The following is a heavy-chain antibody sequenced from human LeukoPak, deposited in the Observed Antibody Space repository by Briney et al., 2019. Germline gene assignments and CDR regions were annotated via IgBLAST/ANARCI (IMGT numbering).Heavy chain of an antibody. CDR1: GGSISSYY. D-gene: IGHD3-3*01. Sequence: SETLSLTCTVSGGSISSYYWSWVRHPPRKGLEWIGYIYYSWSTNYNPSLKSRVTISVDTSKNQFSLKLSSVTAADTAVYYCASDRGQTDFWSGVNWFDRWGQGTLVTVSS. J-gene: IGHJ5*02. CDR2: IYYSWST. V-gene: IGHV4-59*01. CDR3: ASDRGQTDFWSGVNWFDR.